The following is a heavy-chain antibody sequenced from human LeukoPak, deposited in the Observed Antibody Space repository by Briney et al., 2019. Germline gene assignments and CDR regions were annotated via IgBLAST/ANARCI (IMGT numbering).Heavy chain of an antibody. V-gene: IGHV4-59*01. D-gene: IGHD3-16*02. CDR3: ARSDYVWGSYLSWFDP. Sequence: SETLSLTCTVSGGSISSYYWSWIRQPPGKGLEWIGYIYYSGSTNYNPSLKSRVTISVDTSKNQFSLKLSSVTAADTAVYYCARSDYVWGSYLSWFDPWGQGTLVTVSS. CDR2: IYYSGST. J-gene: IGHJ5*02. CDR1: GGSISSYY.